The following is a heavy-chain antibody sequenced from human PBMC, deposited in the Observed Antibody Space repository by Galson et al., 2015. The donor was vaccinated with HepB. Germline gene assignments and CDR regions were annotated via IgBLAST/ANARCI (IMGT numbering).Heavy chain of an antibody. CDR3: ARDPIVVVVAATENPYYYGMDV. CDR1: GYTFTSYY. CDR2: INPSGGST. J-gene: IGHJ6*02. V-gene: IGHV1-46*01. D-gene: IGHD2-15*01. Sequence: SVKVSCKASGYTFTSYYMHWVRQAPGQGLEWMGIINPSGGSTSYAQKFQGRVTMTRDTSTSTVYMELSSLRSEDTAVYYCARDPIVVVVAATENPYYYGMDVWGQGTTVTVSS.